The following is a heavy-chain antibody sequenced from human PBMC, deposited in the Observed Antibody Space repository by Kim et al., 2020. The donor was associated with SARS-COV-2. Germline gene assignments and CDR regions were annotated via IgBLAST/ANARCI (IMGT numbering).Heavy chain of an antibody. CDR1: GFTFSSYS. V-gene: IGHV3-21*01. J-gene: IGHJ6*02. Sequence: GGSLRLSCAASGFTFSSYSMNWVRQAPGKGLEWVSSISSSSSYIYYADSVKGRFTISRDNAKNSLYLQMNSLRAEDTAVYYCARDFRAYNWNQKIPWNGMDVWGQGTTVTVSS. D-gene: IGHD1-20*01. CDR2: ISSSSSYI. CDR3: ARDFRAYNWNQKIPWNGMDV.